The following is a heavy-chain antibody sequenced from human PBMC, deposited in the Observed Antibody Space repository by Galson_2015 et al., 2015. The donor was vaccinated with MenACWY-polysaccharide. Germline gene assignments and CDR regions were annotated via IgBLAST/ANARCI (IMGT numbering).Heavy chain of an antibody. CDR2: ISWDSGDI. Sequence: SLRLSCAASGFTFDDFAMHWVRQAPGKGLEWVSSISWDSGDIVYADSVKGRFTISRDNAKNSLYLQMNSLRAEDTALYYCAKESYGDYELDSRGQGTLVTVSS. CDR1: GFTFDDFA. D-gene: IGHD4-17*01. CDR3: AKESYGDYELDS. V-gene: IGHV3-9*01. J-gene: IGHJ4*02.